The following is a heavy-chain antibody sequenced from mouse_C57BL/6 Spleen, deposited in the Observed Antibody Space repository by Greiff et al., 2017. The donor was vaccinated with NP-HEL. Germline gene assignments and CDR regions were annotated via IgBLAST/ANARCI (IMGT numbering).Heavy chain of an antibody. CDR1: GYTFNSYC. CDR2: IHPNSGST. V-gene: IGHV1-64*01. CDR3: ARSGAMDY. Sequence: QVHVKQPGAELVKPGASVKLSCKASGYTFNSYCMHWVKQRPGQGLEWIGMIHPNSGSTKYNEKFKSKATLTVDKSSNTASLHLSSLTSEDSAVYYCARSGAMDYWGQGTSLTVSS. J-gene: IGHJ4*01.